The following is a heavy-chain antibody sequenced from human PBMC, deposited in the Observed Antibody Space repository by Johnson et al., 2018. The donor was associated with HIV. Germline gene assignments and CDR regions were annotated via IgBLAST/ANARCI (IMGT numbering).Heavy chain of an antibody. Sequence: VQLVESGGGLVQPGRSLRLSCAASGFSFEEYAMHWVRQVPGKGLEWVSGVSWNSGCTGYADSVRDRFSISRDNAKNSLYLQMDSLRAEDTAMYYCARAKDAAYPYDAFDVWGHGTMVIVSA. CDR1: GFSFEEYA. J-gene: IGHJ3*01. CDR3: ARAKDAAYPYDAFDV. D-gene: IGHD2-15*01. CDR2: VSWNSGCT. V-gene: IGHV3-9*01.